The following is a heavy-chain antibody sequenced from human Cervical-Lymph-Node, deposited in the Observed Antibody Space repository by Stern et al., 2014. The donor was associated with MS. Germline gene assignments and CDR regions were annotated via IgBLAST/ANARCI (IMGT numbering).Heavy chain of an antibody. V-gene: IGHV1-46*01. CDR2: INPSGGST. Sequence: VQLGESGAEVKTPGASVKLSCKASGYTFTSYYMHWVRQAPGQGLEWMGIINPSGGSTNYAQKFQGRVTLTRDTSTSTVYMELSSLRSEDTAVYYCAREVAGHRLGMMDVWGQGTSVTVSS. CDR1: GYTFTSYY. CDR3: AREVAGHRLGMMDV. J-gene: IGHJ6*02. D-gene: IGHD6-19*01.